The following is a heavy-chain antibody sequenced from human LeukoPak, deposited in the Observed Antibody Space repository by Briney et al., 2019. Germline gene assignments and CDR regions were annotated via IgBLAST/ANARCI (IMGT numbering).Heavy chain of an antibody. V-gene: IGHV3-74*01. CDR1: GFTFSGYW. J-gene: IGHJ3*02. CDR2: INSDGSMT. D-gene: IGHD3-22*01. Sequence: GGSLRLSFAASGFTFSGYWMHWVRQPPGKGLVWVSRINSDGSMTNYADYVKGRFTISRDNAKNSLYLQMNSLRAEDAAVYYCARDPGANYYDSSGFYNAFDIWGQGTRVTVSS. CDR3: ARDPGANYYDSSGFYNAFDI.